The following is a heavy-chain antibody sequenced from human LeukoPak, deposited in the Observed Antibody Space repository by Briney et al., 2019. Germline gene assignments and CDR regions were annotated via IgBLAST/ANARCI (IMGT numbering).Heavy chain of an antibody. CDR1: GGSYSGYY. CDR2: INHSGST. J-gene: IGHJ4*02. Sequence: SETLSLTCAVYGGSYSGYYWSWIRQPPGKGLEWIGEINHSGSTNYNPSLKSRVTISVDTSKNQFSLKLSSVTAADTAVYYCARDFYGHFDYWGQGTLVTVSS. CDR3: ARDFYGHFDY. D-gene: IGHD2/OR15-2a*01. V-gene: IGHV4-34*01.